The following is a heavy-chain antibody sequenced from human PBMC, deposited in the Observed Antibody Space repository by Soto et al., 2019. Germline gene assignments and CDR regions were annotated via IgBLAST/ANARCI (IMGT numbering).Heavy chain of an antibody. CDR3: AKAPSYMIVVVITHWYFDL. J-gene: IGHJ2*01. CDR1: GFTFSSYA. CDR2: ISGSGGST. Sequence: EVQLLESGGGLVQPGGSLRLSCAASGFTFSSYAMSWVRQAPGKGLEWVSAISGSGGSTYYADSVKGRFTISRDNSKNTLYLQMNSLRAEDTAVYYCAKAPSYMIVVVITHWYFDLWGRGTLVTVSS. V-gene: IGHV3-23*01. D-gene: IGHD3-22*01.